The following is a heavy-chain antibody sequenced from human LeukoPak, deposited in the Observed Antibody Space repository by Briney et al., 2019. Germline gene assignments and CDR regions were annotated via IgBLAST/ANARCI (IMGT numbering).Heavy chain of an antibody. J-gene: IGHJ4*02. V-gene: IGHV1-18*01. CDR3: ARAKGGLFIDFDY. D-gene: IGHD2-21*01. CDR1: GYTFTSYG. CDR2: ISAYNGNT. Sequence: ASVKVSCKASGYTFTSYGISWVRQAPGQGLEWMGWISAYNGNTNYAQKLQGRVTMTRDTSSNIVYMELSSLRSEDTAVYYCARAKGGLFIDFDYWGQGTLVTVSS.